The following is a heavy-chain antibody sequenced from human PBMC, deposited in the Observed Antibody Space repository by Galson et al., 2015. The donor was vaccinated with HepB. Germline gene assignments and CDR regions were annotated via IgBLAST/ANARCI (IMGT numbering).Heavy chain of an antibody. CDR3: AREHIVVVTPQYYFDY. V-gene: IGHV1-69*04. CDR2: IIPILGIA. CDR1: GGTFSSYA. J-gene: IGHJ4*02. Sequence: SVKVSCKASGGTFSSYAISWVRQAPGQGLEWMGRIIPILGIANYAQKFQGRVTITADKSTSTAYMELSSLRSEDTAVYYCAREHIVVVTPQYYFDYWGQGTLVTVSS. D-gene: IGHD2-21*02.